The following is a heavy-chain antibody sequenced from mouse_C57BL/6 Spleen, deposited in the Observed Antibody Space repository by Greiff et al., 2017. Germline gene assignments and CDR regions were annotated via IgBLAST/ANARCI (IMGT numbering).Heavy chain of an antibody. V-gene: IGHV1-42*01. J-gene: IGHJ1*03. Sequence: EVQLQQSGPELVKPGASVKISCKASGYSFTGYYMNWVKQSPEKSLEWIGEINPSTGGTTYNQKFKAKATLTVDKSSSTAYMQLKSLTSEDSAVYYCARFNWDVWYFDVWGTGTTVTVSS. CDR2: INPSTGGT. CDR3: ARFNWDVWYFDV. D-gene: IGHD4-1*01. CDR1: GYSFTGYY.